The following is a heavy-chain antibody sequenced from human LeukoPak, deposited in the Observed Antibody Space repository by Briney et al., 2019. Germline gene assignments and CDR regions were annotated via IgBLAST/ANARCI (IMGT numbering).Heavy chain of an antibody. CDR3: ARVDALTGTIDY. D-gene: IGHD3-9*01. Sequence: SETLSLTCAVSGGSISSSNWWSWVRQPPGKGLEWIGEIYHSGSTNYNPSLKCRVTISVDKSKNQFSLKLSSVTAADTAVYYCARVDALTGTIDYWGQGTLVTVSS. CDR2: IYHSGST. CDR1: GGSISSSNW. J-gene: IGHJ4*02. V-gene: IGHV4-4*02.